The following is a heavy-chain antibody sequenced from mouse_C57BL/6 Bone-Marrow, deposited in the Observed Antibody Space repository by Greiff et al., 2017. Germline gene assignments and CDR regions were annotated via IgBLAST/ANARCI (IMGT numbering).Heavy chain of an antibody. J-gene: IGHJ3*01. Sequence: VQLQQSGAELVKPGASVKLSCKASGYTFTSYWMHWVKQRPGQGLEWIGMIHPNSGSTNYNEKFKSKATLTVDKSSSTAYMQLSSLTSEDSAVYYCARGDYDVWFAYWGQGTLVTVSA. CDR1: GYTFTSYW. D-gene: IGHD2-4*01. V-gene: IGHV1-64*01. CDR2: IHPNSGST. CDR3: ARGDYDVWFAY.